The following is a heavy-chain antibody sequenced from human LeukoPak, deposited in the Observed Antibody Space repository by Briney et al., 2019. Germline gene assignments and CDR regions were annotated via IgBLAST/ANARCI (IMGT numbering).Heavy chain of an antibody. Sequence: GGSLRLSCAASGFTFSDYALSWVRQAPGKGLEWVSVISGSGGSTYYADSVKGRFTISRDNSKNTLYLQMNSLRAEDTAVYYCAKDRDYGGNSDHSGMDVWGQGTTVTVSS. CDR1: GFTFSDYA. D-gene: IGHD4-23*01. J-gene: IGHJ6*02. V-gene: IGHV3-23*01. CDR2: ISGSGGST. CDR3: AKDRDYGGNSDHSGMDV.